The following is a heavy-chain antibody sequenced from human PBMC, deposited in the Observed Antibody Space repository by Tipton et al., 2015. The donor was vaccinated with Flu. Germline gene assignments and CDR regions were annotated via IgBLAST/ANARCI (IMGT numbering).Heavy chain of an antibody. CDR2: IFHGGST. CDR1: GYSISSGYY. Sequence: TLSLTCTVSGYSISSGYYWGWIRQPPGKGLEWIGSIFHGGSTNYNPSLKSRVTISVDTSKNQFSLKLSSVTAADTAVYYCARGDCNSTSCLDYWGQGTLVTVSS. D-gene: IGHD2-2*01. V-gene: IGHV4-38-2*02. CDR3: ARGDCNSTSCLDY. J-gene: IGHJ4*02.